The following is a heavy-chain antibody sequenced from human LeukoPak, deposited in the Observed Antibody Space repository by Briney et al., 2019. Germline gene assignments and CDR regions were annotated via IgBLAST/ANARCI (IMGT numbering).Heavy chain of an antibody. V-gene: IGHV5-10-1*01. J-gene: IGHJ4*02. D-gene: IGHD4-11*01. Sequence: GESLRISWKGSGYSFTNYWISWVRQMPGKGLEWMGKIDPSDSYSNYSPSFQGHVTISADKSISTAYLQWSSLKASDTAMYYCARSDYSNFFDYWGQGTLVTVSS. CDR3: ARSDYSNFFDY. CDR1: GYSFTNYW. CDR2: IDPSDSYS.